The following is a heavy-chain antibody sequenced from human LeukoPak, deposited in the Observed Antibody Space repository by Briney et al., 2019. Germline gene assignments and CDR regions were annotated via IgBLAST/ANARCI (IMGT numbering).Heavy chain of an antibody. CDR3: AGGATPGVF. CDR1: GGSFSDYY. CDR2: INQSGTT. V-gene: IGHV4-34*01. D-gene: IGHD3-10*01. J-gene: IGHJ4*02. Sequence: PSETLSLTCAVYGGSFSDYYWNWIRQPPGKGLEWIGEINQSGTTNYNPSLKSRLTISLDTSKNHFSLKLTSATAADTALYYCAGGATPGVFWGQGTLVTVSS.